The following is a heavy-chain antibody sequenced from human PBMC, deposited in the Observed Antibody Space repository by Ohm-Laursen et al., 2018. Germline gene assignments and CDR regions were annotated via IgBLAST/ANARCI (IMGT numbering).Heavy chain of an antibody. V-gene: IGHV1-46*01. Sequence: SVKVSCNTSGYSFPNYYMHWVRQAPGQGLEWMGIINPSGGNTRYSQKFQGRVTMTKDTSTVYMELSSLRSEDTALYYCARDRRYSSGWTDAFDIWGQGTMVTVSS. CDR2: INPSGGNT. D-gene: IGHD6-19*01. J-gene: IGHJ3*02. CDR3: ARDRRYSSGWTDAFDI. CDR1: GYSFPNYY.